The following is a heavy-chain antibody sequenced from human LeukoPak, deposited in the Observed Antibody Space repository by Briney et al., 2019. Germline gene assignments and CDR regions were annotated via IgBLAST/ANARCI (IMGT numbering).Heavy chain of an antibody. CDR2: INVGNGNT. CDR3: AREVYYYDSSGYSGAFDI. Sequence: ASVKVSCKASGYTFISYAMHWVRQAPGQRLEWMGWINVGNGNTKYSQELQGRVTITRDTSASTAYMELSSLRSDDTAVHYCAREVYYYDSSGYSGAFDIWGQGTMVTVSS. J-gene: IGHJ3*02. CDR1: GYTFISYA. V-gene: IGHV1-3*01. D-gene: IGHD3-22*01.